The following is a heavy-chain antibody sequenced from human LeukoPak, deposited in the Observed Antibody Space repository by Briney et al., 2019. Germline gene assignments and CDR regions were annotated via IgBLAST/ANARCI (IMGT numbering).Heavy chain of an antibody. CDR2: IKSKTDGGTT. Sequence: PGGSLRLSCAASGFTFSNAWMSWVRQAPGKGLEWVGCIKSKTDGGTTDYASPVKGRFTITRDDSKNTLYLQMNSLKTEDTAVYYYTTDEFRYYYDSSGYFRNDYWGQGTLVTVSS. CDR1: GFTFSNAW. D-gene: IGHD3-22*01. CDR3: TTDEFRYYYDSSGYFRNDY. V-gene: IGHV3-15*01. J-gene: IGHJ4*02.